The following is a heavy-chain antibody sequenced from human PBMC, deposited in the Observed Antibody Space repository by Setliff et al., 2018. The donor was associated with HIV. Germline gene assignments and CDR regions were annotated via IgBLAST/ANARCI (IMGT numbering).Heavy chain of an antibody. CDR2: IYYSGST. CDR3: ARHYGPIGYFDY. V-gene: IGHV4-39*01. CDR1: GGSISSGDYY. D-gene: IGHD4-17*01. J-gene: IGHJ4*02. Sequence: PSETLSLTCTVSGGSISSGDYYWSWIRQPPGKGLEWIGYIYYSGSTYYNPSLQSRLTISADTSKNQFSLKLRSVTAADTAVYYCARHYGPIGYFDYWGQGALVTVSS.